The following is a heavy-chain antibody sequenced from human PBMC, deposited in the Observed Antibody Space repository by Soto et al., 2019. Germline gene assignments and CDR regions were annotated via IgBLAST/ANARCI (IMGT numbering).Heavy chain of an antibody. CDR3: ARTNATVVTIKFDY. CDR2: IYYGGST. CDR1: GGSISSGGYY. V-gene: IGHV4-31*03. Sequence: SETLSLTCTVSGGSISSGGYYWSWIRQHPGKGLEWIGYIYYGGSTYYNPSLKSRVTISVDTSKNQFSLKLSSVTAADTAVYYCARTNATVVTIKFDYWGQGTLVTVSS. D-gene: IGHD4-17*01. J-gene: IGHJ4*02.